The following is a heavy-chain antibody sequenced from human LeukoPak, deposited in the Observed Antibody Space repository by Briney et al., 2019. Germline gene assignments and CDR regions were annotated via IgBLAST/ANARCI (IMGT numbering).Heavy chain of an antibody. Sequence: SETLSLTCAVYGGSFSGYYWSWIRQPPGKGLEWIGEINHSGSTNYNPSLKSRVTISVDASKNQFSLKLSSVTAADTAVYYCARVRGDYYGSGIGNWFDPWGQGTLVTVSS. J-gene: IGHJ5*02. CDR1: GGSFSGYY. V-gene: IGHV4-34*01. CDR2: INHSGST. CDR3: ARVRGDYYGSGIGNWFDP. D-gene: IGHD3-10*01.